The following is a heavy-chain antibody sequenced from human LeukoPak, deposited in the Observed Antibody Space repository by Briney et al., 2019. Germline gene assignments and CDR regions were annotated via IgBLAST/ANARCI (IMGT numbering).Heavy chain of an antibody. CDR2: IYYSGST. Sequence: SETLSLTCTVSGGSISSGGYYWSWIRQHPGKGLEWIGYIYYSGSTYYNPSLKSRVTISVDTSKNQFSLKLSSVAAADTAVYRCARWGRSSFDYWGQGTLVTVSS. J-gene: IGHJ4*02. D-gene: IGHD7-27*01. CDR1: GGSISSGGYY. V-gene: IGHV4-31*03. CDR3: ARWGRSSFDY.